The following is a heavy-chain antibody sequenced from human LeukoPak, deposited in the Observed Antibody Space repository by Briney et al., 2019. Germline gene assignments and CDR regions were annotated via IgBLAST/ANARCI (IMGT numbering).Heavy chain of an antibody. CDR1: GFTVSAYA. D-gene: IGHD1-26*01. J-gene: IGHJ4*02. Sequence: PGGSLRLSCAVSGFTVSAYAMAWVRQAPGKGLEWVSTIYDDNTYYADSVKGRFAISTDNSKNTLYLQMNSLRVEDTAVYYCAKSRGRALFAFDYWGQGTLVTVSS. CDR3: AKSRGRALFAFDY. CDR2: IYDDNT. V-gene: IGHV3-23*01.